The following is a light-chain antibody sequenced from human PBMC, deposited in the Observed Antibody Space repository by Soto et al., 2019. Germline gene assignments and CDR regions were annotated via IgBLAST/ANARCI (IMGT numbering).Light chain of an antibody. CDR2: DAS. V-gene: IGKV3-11*01. J-gene: IGKJ4*01. Sequence: EIGLTQSPATLSLSPGERATLSCRASQSVSSYLAWYQQKPGQGHRLLIYDASNRATCIPGRFSGSGSRTDFTLTISSLEPEESAVYYCPQRSDLVTFGGGTKVEIK. CDR3: PQRSDLVT. CDR1: QSVSSY.